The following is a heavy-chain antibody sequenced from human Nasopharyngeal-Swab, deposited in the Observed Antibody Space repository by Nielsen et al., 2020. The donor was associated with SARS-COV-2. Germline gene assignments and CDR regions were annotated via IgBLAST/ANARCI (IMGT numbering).Heavy chain of an antibody. CDR2: IYYSGST. CDR1: GGSISSGGYY. V-gene: IGHV4-31*03. J-gene: IGHJ4*02. D-gene: IGHD5-12*01. CDR3: ARDARLRGYSGYAYDY. Sequence: SETLSLTCTASGGSISSGGYYWSWIRQHPGKGLEWIGHIYYSGSTYYNPSLKSRVTISVDTSKNQFSLKLSSVTAADTAVYYCARDARLRGYSGYAYDYWGQGTLVTVSS.